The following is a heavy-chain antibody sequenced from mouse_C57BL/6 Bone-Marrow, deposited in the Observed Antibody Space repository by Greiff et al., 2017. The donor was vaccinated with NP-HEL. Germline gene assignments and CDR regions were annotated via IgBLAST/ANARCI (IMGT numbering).Heavy chain of an antibody. CDR1: GYTFTNYW. D-gene: IGHD2-4*01. CDR3: ARGDYDAWFAY. Sequence: SGAELVRPGTSVKMSCKASGYTFTNYWIGWAKQRPGHGLEWIGDIYPGGGYTNYNEKFKGKATLTADKSSSTAYMQFSSLTSEDSAIYYCARGDYDAWFAYWGQGTLVTVSA. CDR2: IYPGGGYT. J-gene: IGHJ3*01. V-gene: IGHV1-63*01.